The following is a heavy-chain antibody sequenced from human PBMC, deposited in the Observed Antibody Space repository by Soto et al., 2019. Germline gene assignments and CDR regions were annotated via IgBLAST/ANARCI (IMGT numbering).Heavy chain of an antibody. CDR2: IYYSGST. D-gene: IGHD3-10*01. CDR3: ARENGSGSEYYGMDV. V-gene: IGHV4-31*03. CDR1: GGSISSGGYY. J-gene: IGHJ6*02. Sequence: ASETLSLTCTFSGGSISSGGYYWSWIRQQPGKGLEWIGYIYYSGSTYYNPSLKSRVTISVDTSKNQFSLKLSSVTAADTAVYYCARENGSGSEYYGMDVWGQGTTVTVSS.